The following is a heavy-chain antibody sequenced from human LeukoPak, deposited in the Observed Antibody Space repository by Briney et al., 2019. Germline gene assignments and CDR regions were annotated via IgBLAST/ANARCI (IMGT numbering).Heavy chain of an antibody. Sequence: ASVKVSCKASGYGFTGYYMHWVRQAPGQGLEWMGWINPNSGGTNYAQKYQGRVTMTRDTSISTAYMDLSRLRSDDTAVYYCARGAEAETSPLDFWGQGTLVTVSS. V-gene: IGHV1-2*02. D-gene: IGHD6-13*01. CDR3: ARGAEAETSPLDF. CDR1: GYGFTGYY. J-gene: IGHJ4*02. CDR2: INPNSGGT.